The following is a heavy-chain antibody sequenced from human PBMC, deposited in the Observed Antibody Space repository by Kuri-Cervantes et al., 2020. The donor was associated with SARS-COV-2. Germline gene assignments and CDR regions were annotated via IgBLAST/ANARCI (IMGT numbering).Heavy chain of an antibody. D-gene: IGHD1-26*01. Sequence: GGSLRLSCAASGFTFSDYYMSWIRQAPGKGLEWVSYISSSSSYIYYADSVRGRFTISRDNAKNSLYLQMNSLRAEDTAVYYCAREGELRAFDIWGQGTMVTVSS. CDR2: ISSSSSYI. CDR1: GFTFSDYY. V-gene: IGHV3-11*06. CDR3: AREGELRAFDI. J-gene: IGHJ3*02.